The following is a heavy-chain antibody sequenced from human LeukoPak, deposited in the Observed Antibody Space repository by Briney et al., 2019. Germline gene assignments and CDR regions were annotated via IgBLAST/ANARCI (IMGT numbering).Heavy chain of an antibody. Sequence: SETLSLTCTVSGGSISSYYWSWIRQPAGKGLGWIGRIYSGGSTNYNPSLKSRVTMSVDSSNNQLSLKLSSVTAADTAVFYCARDNTGSHREFDYWGQGTLVTVSS. J-gene: IGHJ4*02. D-gene: IGHD1-26*01. CDR1: GGSISSYY. V-gene: IGHV4-4*07. CDR3: ARDNTGSHREFDY. CDR2: IYSGGST.